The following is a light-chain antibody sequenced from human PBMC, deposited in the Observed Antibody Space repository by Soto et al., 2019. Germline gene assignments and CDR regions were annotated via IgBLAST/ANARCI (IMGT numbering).Light chain of an antibody. CDR3: SSYTSTNTLL. V-gene: IGLV2-14*01. Sequence: QSALTQPASVSGSPGQSITISCTGTSSDVGDYNYVSWYQQHLGKAPKLIIYGVSNRPSGISNRFSGSKSGNTASLTISGLQAEDEAAYYCSSYTSTNTLLFGGGTKLTVL. J-gene: IGLJ2*01. CDR2: GVS. CDR1: SSDVGDYNY.